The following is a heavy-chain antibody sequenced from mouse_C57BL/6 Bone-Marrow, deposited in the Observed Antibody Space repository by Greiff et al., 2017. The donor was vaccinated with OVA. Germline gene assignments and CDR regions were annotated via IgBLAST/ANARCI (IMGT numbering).Heavy chain of an antibody. Sequence: DVKLVESGGGLVQPGGSLKLSCAASGFTFSDYGMAWVRQAPRKGPEWVAFISNLAYSIYYADTVTGRFTISRENAKNTLYLEMSSLRSEDTAMYYCARETTVEGYFDVWGTGTTVTVSS. CDR2: ISNLAYSI. CDR3: ARETTVEGYFDV. D-gene: IGHD1-1*01. CDR1: GFTFSDYG. V-gene: IGHV5-15*01. J-gene: IGHJ1*03.